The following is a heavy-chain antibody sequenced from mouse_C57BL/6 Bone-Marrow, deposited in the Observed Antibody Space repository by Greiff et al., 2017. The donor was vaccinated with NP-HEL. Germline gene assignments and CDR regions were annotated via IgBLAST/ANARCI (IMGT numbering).Heavy chain of an antibody. D-gene: IGHD1-1*01. CDR3: ATITTVVASG. J-gene: IGHJ1*03. CDR2: IWSGGST. Sequence: VQLQQSGPGLVQPSQSLSITCTVSGFSLTSYGVHWVRQSPGKGLEWLGVIWSGGSTDYNAAFISRLSISKDNSKSQVFFKMNSLQADDTAIYYCATITTVVASGWGTGTTVTVSS. CDR1: GFSLTSYG. V-gene: IGHV2-2*01.